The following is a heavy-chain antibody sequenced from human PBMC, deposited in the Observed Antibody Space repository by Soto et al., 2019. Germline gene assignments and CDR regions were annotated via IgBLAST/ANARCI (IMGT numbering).Heavy chain of an antibody. CDR2: INPNSGGT. CDR1: GYTFTGYY. D-gene: IGHD3-16*01. CDR3: ARGGVPQPEPRYYYYYGMDV. J-gene: IGHJ6*02. V-gene: IGHV1-2*04. Sequence: QVQLVQSGAEVKKPGASVKVSCKASGYTFTGYYMHWVRQAPGQGLEWMGWINPNSGGTNYAQKCQGWVTMTRDTSISTAYMELRRLRSDDTAVYYCARGGVPQPEPRYYYYYGMDVWGQGTTVTVS.